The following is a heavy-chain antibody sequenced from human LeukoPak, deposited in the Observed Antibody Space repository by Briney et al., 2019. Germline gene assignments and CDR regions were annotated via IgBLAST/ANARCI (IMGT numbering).Heavy chain of an antibody. CDR1: GGSLNSYY. D-gene: IGHD3-10*01. V-gene: IGHV4-59*01. CDR3: ARDGVFGTFDP. Sequence: SETLSLTCTVSGGSLNSYYWSWIRQPPGKGLEWIGYIYNSGSTNYNPSLKSRVTISVDTSKNQFSLKLRSVTAADTAVYYCARDGVFGTFDPWGQGTLVTVSS. J-gene: IGHJ5*02. CDR2: IYNSGST.